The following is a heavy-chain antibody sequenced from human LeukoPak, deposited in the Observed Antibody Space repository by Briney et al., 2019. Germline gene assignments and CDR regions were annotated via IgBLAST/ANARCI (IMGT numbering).Heavy chain of an antibody. CDR1: GFTFSSYG. V-gene: IGHV3-33*01. CDR3: ARGWYGGSGAFDI. CDR2: IWYDGSNK. Sequence: GGSLRLSCAASGFTFSSYGMHWVRQAPGKGLEWVAVIWYDGSNKYYADSVKGRFTISRDNSKNTLYLQMNSLRAEDTAVYYCARGWYGGSGAFDIWGQGTMVTVSS. J-gene: IGHJ3*02. D-gene: IGHD3-10*01.